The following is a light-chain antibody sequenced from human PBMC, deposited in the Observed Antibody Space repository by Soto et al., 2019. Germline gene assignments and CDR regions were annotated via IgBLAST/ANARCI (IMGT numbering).Light chain of an antibody. Sequence: EIVMTQSPATLSVSPGERATLSCRASQSVSNNLAWYQQKPGQAPRLLIYHAFARATGIPARFSGSGSGTEFTLTISSLQSEDFAVYYCQQYNDWPPFTFGQGTRLENK. V-gene: IGKV3D-15*01. CDR2: HAF. J-gene: IGKJ5*01. CDR3: QQYNDWPPFT. CDR1: QSVSNN.